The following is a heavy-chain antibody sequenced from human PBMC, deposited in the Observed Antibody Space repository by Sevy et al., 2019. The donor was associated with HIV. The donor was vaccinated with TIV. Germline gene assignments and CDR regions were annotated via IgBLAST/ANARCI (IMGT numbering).Heavy chain of an antibody. CDR2: IYYSGGT. V-gene: IGHV4-59*01. J-gene: IGHJ4*02. CDR1: GGSISSYY. Sequence: SETLSLTCTVSGGSISSYYWSWIRQPPGKGLEWIGYIYYSGGTNYNPSLKSRVTISVDTSKNQFSLKLSSVTAADTAVYYCARGRVVVAAPDDYWGQGTLVTVSS. CDR3: ARGRVVVAAPDDY. D-gene: IGHD2-15*01.